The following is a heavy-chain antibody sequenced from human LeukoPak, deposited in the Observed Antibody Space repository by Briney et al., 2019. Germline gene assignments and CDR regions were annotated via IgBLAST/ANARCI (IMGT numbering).Heavy chain of an antibody. J-gene: IGHJ4*02. D-gene: IGHD3-22*01. CDR1: GITLSNYG. CDR3: AKRGVVIRVILVGFHKEAYYFDS. V-gene: IGHV3-23*01. CDR2: ISDTGGRT. Sequence: GESLRLSCAVSGITLSNYGMTWVRQAPGKGLEWVAGISDTGGRTNYADSVKGRFTISRDNPKNTLYLQMNSLRAEDTAVYFCAKRGVVIRVILVGFHKEAYYFDSWGQGALVTVSP.